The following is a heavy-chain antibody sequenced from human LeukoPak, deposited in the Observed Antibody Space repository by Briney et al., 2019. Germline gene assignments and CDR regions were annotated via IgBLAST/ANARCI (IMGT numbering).Heavy chain of an antibody. CDR2: IYTGGST. V-gene: IGHV4-59*10. J-gene: IGHJ4*02. D-gene: IGHD3-22*01. CDR1: GGSFSGYY. CDR3: ARWYYYDSSGSYYFDY. Sequence: SETLSLTCAVYGGSFSGYYWSWIRQPAGKGLEWIGRIYTGGSTNYNPSLKSRVSMSVDTSKNQFSLKLSSVTAADTAVYYCARWYYYDSSGSYYFDYWGQGTLVTVSS.